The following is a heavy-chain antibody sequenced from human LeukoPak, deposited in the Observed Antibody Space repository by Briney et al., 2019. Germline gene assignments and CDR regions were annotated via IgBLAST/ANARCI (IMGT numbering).Heavy chain of an antibody. CDR2: IRYDGSNK. D-gene: IGHD1-26*01. CDR1: GFTFSSYG. CDR3: AKALVGATSAFDI. J-gene: IGHJ3*02. Sequence: PGGSLRLSCAASGFTFSSYGMHWVRQAPGKGLEWVVFIRYDGSNKYYADSVKGRFTISRDNSKNTLYLQMNSLRAEDTAVYYCAKALVGATSAFDIWGQGTMVTVSS. V-gene: IGHV3-30*02.